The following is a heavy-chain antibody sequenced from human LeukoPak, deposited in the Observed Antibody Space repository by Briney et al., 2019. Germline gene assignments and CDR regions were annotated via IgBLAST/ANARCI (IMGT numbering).Heavy chain of an antibody. D-gene: IGHD2-2*01. CDR1: GGSISSYY. CDR2: IYYSGST. CDR3: ARDSWPRGGTSSRPYYYMDV. Sequence: SETLSLTCTVSGGSISSYYWSWIRQPPGKGLEWIGYIYYSGSTNYNPSLKSRVTISVDTSKNQFSLKLSSVTAADTAVYYCARDSWPRGGTSSRPYYYMDVWGKGTTVTVSS. V-gene: IGHV4-59*12. J-gene: IGHJ6*03.